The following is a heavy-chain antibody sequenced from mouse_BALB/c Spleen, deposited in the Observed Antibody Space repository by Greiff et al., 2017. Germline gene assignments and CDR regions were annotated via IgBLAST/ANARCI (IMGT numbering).Heavy chain of an antibody. CDR1: GFNIKDTY. V-gene: IGHV14-3*02. J-gene: IGHJ4*01. Sequence: VQLQQSGAELVKPGASVKLSCTASGFNIKDTYMHWVKQRPEQGLEWIGRIDPANGNTKYDPKFQGKATITADTSSNTAYLQLSSLTSEDTAVYYCAMDGNYGAMDYWGQGTSVTGSS. CDR2: IDPANGNT. D-gene: IGHD2-1*01. CDR3: AMDGNYGAMDY.